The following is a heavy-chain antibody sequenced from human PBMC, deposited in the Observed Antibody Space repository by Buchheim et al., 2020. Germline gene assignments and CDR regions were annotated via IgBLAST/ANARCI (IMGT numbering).Heavy chain of an antibody. J-gene: IGHJ6*03. D-gene: IGHD2-8*01. CDR1: GFTFSSYG. V-gene: IGHV3-33*01. Sequence: QVQLVESGGGVVQPGRSLRLSCAASGFTFSSYGMHWVRQAPGKGLEWVAVIWYDGSNKYYADSVKGRFTISRDNSKNTLYLQMNSLRAEDTAVYYCAREGKDIVLMVYAIRYYYYYMDVWGKGTT. CDR2: IWYDGSNK. CDR3: AREGKDIVLMVYAIRYYYYYMDV.